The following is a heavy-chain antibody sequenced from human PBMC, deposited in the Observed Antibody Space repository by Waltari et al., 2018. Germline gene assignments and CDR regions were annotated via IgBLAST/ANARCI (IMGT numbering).Heavy chain of an antibody. CDR1: GFTFSSYS. Sequence: EVQLVESGGGLVKPGGSLRLSCAASGFTFSSYSMNWVRQAPGKGLEGVSSSSSSSSYIYYADSVKGRFTISRDNAKNSLYLQMNSLRAEDTAVYYCARDYGDYLFVMDVWGQGTTVTVSS. CDR2: SSSSSSYI. V-gene: IGHV3-21*01. CDR3: ARDYGDYLFVMDV. J-gene: IGHJ6*02. D-gene: IGHD4-17*01.